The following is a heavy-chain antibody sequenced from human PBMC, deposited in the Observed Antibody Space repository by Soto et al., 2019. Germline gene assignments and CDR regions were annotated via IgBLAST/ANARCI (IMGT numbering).Heavy chain of an antibody. CDR3: ARRDGRDSSSWYLDY. J-gene: IGHJ4*02. V-gene: IGHV4-59*08. D-gene: IGHD6-13*01. Sequence: PSETLSLTCTVSGGSISSYYWSWIRQPPGKGLEWIGYIYYSGSTNYTPSLKSRVTISVATSKNQFSLKLSSVTAADTAVYYCARRDGRDSSSWYLDYWGQGTLVTVSS. CDR2: IYYSGST. CDR1: GGSISSYY.